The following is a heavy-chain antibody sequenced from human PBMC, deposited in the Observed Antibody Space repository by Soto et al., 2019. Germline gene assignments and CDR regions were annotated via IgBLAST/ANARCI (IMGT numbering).Heavy chain of an antibody. D-gene: IGHD6-13*01. CDR3: ARRHSSSFFDY. J-gene: IGHJ4*02. Sequence: TSETLSLTCTVSGGSLSSYYWSWIRQHPGKGLEWIGYIYYSGNTNYNPSLKSRVTISVDTSKNQFSLKLSSVTAADTAVYYCARRHSSSFFDYWGQGTLVNVSS. CDR2: IYYSGNT. CDR1: GGSLSSYY. V-gene: IGHV4-59*08.